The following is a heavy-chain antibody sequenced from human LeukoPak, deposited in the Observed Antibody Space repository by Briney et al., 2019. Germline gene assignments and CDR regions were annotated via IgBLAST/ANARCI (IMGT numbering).Heavy chain of an antibody. CDR1: GYTFTSYG. CDR3: ARPTRYCSSTSCLSAFDI. J-gene: IGHJ3*02. CDR2: ISAYNGNT. Sequence: GASVKVSCKASGYTFTSYGISWVRQAPGQGLEWMGWISAYNGNTNYAQKLQGRGTMTTDTSKSTAYMELRSLRSDNTAVYYCARPTRYCSSTSCLSAFDIWGQGTMVTVSS. D-gene: IGHD2-2*01. V-gene: IGHV1-18*01.